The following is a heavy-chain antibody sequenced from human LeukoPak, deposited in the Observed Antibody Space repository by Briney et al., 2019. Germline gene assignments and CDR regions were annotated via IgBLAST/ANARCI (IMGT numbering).Heavy chain of an antibody. CDR2: ISGSGCIT. J-gene: IGHJ4*02. CDR1: RFTFSNYA. Sequence: GGSLRLSCAASRFTFSNYAMTWVRQAPGKGLQWVSSISGSGCITYYADSVKGRFTISRDNSKNTLYLQMNSLRAEDTAVYYCAKNNYYDSSGSYYYPDYWGQGTLVTVSS. CDR3: AKNNYYDSSGSYYYPDY. V-gene: IGHV3-23*01. D-gene: IGHD3-22*01.